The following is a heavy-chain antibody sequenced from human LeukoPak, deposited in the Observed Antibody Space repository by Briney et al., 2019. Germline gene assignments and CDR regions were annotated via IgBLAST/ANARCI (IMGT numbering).Heavy chain of an antibody. CDR1: GGSFRTYP. D-gene: IGHD3-3*01. V-gene: IGHV1-69*13. Sequence: ASVKVSCKASGGSFRTYPISWVRQAPGQGLEWMGGIIPIFGTANYAQKFQGRVTITADESTSTAYMELSSLRSEDTAVYYCASSITIFGVVSYYYYMDVWGKGTTVTVSS. J-gene: IGHJ6*03. CDR3: ASSITIFGVVSYYYYMDV. CDR2: IIPIFGTA.